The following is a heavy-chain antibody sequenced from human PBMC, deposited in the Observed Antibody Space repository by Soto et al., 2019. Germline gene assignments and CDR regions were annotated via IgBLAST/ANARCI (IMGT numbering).Heavy chain of an antibody. CDR2: ISYDGSNK. J-gene: IGHJ4*02. D-gene: IGHD2-15*01. CDR1: GFTFSSYG. CDR3: AKARLGYCSGGSCYDAFDY. Sequence: GGSLRLCCAASGFTFSSYGMHWVRQAPGKGLEWVAVISYDGSNKYYADSVKGRFTISRDNSKNTRYLQMNSLRAEDTAVYYCAKARLGYCSGGSCYDAFDYWGQGTLVTVSS. V-gene: IGHV3-30*18.